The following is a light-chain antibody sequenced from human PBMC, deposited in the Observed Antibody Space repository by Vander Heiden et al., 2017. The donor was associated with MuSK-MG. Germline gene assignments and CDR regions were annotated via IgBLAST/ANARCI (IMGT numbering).Light chain of an antibody. V-gene: IGLV2-14*03. CDR2: DVT. Sequence: HSALTQPASVSGSPGQSITISCAGISSDVGRYDFVSWYQRHPGKAPKLIIFDVTGRPSGVSDRFSGSKSGSTASLTISGLQAEDEADYYCNSYTTSLTQVFGGGTKLTVL. J-gene: IGLJ2*01. CDR1: SSDVGRYDF. CDR3: NSYTTSLTQV.